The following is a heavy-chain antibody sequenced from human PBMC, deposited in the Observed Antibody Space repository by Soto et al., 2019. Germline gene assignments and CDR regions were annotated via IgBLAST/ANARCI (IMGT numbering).Heavy chain of an antibody. J-gene: IGHJ5*02. V-gene: IGHV4-61*08. CDR2: IYYSGST. CDR3: GRRSGSYFDP. D-gene: IGHD3-10*01. Sequence: PSETLSLTCTVSGGSISSGGYYWSWIRQHPGKGLEWIGYIYYSGSTNYNPSLKSRVTISVDTSKNQLSLKLSSVTAADTAVYYWGRRSGSYFDPGGQETLFTVPS. CDR1: GGSISSGGYY.